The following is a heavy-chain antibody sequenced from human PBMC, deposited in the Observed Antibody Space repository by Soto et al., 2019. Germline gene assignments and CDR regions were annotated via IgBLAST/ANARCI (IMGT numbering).Heavy chain of an antibody. V-gene: IGHV1-69*12. CDR2: IIPIFGTA. Sequence: QVQLVQSGAEVKKPGSSVKVSCKASGGTFSSYAISWVRQAPGQGLEWMGGIIPIFGTANYAQKFQGRVKIXXDXSXXTAYMELSSLRSEDTAVYYCASDVERTYYYYGMDVWGQGTTVTVSS. CDR3: ASDVERTYYYYGMDV. J-gene: IGHJ6*02. CDR1: GGTFSSYA.